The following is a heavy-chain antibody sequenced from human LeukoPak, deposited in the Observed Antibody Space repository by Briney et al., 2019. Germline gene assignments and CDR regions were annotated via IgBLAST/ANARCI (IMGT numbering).Heavy chain of an antibody. CDR1: GAFISNYY. CDR2: VSYSGRT. D-gene: IGHD1-1*01. V-gene: IGHV4-59*08. J-gene: IGHJ4*02. CDR3: ARHERGAENLDY. Sequence: SETLSLTCTVSGAFISNYYWSWLRQPPGKGLECIEYVSYSGRTNHNPSLKSRVTISADTSKNQFSLKLTSVAAADTAVYCCARHERGAENLDYWGQGTLVTVSS.